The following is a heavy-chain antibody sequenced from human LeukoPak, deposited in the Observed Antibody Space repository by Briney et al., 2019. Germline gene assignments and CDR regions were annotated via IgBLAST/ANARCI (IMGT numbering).Heavy chain of an antibody. V-gene: IGHV4-34*01. CDR2: INHSGST. CDR3: ARADYYDSSGYPNFDY. D-gene: IGHD3-22*01. J-gene: IGHJ4*02. CDR1: GGSFSGYY. Sequence: SETLSLTCAVYGGSFSGYYWSWIRQPPGKGLEWIEEINHSGSTNYNPSLKSRATISVDTPKNQFSLKLSSVTAADTAVYYCARADYYDSSGYPNFDYWGQGTLVTVSS.